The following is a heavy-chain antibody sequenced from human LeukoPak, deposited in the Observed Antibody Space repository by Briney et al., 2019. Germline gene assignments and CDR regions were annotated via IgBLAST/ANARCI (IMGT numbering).Heavy chain of an antibody. D-gene: IGHD4-17*01. Sequence: PSETLSLTCTVSGGSISSYYWSWIRQPPGKGLEWIGYIYYSGSTNYNSSLKSRVTISVDTSKNQFSLKLSSVTAADTAVYYCARLLYGDYVSLSAFDIWGQGTMVTVSS. J-gene: IGHJ3*02. CDR2: IYYSGST. CDR1: GGSISSYY. CDR3: ARLLYGDYVSLSAFDI. V-gene: IGHV4-59*08.